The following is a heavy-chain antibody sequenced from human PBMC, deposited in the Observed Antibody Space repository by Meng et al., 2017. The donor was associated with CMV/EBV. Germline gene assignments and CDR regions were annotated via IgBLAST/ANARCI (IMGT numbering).Heavy chain of an antibody. CDR2: ISSSTSYI. J-gene: IGHJ5*02. CDR1: GFTFSRYT. CDR3: ARGYCSSTSCYAGFDP. V-gene: IGHV3-21*01. Sequence: GESGEGWVNAGGPLERSCAAFGFTFSRYTMKWVRQAPGKGLEWVSSISSSTSYIYYADSVKGRFTISRDNAKNSLYLKMNSLRAEDTAVYYCARGYCSSTSCYAGFDPWGQGTLVTVSS. D-gene: IGHD2-2*01.